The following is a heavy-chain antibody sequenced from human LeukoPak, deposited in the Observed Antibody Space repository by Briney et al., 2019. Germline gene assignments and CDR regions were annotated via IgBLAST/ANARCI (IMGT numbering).Heavy chain of an antibody. J-gene: IGHJ4*02. D-gene: IGHD6-13*01. CDR2: IHYSGST. CDR3: ARVIAAAGNYFDY. CDR1: GGSVSSGNYY. Sequence: SETLSLTCTVSGGSVSSGNYYWSWIRQPPGKGLEWIGYIHYSGSTNYNPSLKSRVTISVDTSKNQSSLKLSSVTAADTAVYYCARVIAAAGNYFDYWGQGTLVTVSS. V-gene: IGHV4-61*01.